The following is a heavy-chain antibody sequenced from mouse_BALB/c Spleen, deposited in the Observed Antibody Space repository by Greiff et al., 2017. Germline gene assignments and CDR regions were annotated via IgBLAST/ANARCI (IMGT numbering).Heavy chain of an antibody. CDR2: IYPGDGDT. D-gene: IGHD2-10*02. CDR1: GYAFSSYW. J-gene: IGHJ3*01. Sequence: VQLQQSGAELVRPGSSVKISCKASGYAFSSYWMNWVKQRPGQGLEWIGQIYPGDGDTNYNGKFKGKATLTADKSSSTAYMQLSSLTSEDSGVYFCARSVYGNYLFAYWGQGTLVTVSA. V-gene: IGHV1-80*01. CDR3: ARSVYGNYLFAY.